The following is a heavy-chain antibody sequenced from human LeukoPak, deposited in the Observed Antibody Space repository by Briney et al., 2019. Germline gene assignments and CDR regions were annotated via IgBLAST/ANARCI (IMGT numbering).Heavy chain of an antibody. J-gene: IGHJ6*03. Sequence: PSETLSLTCTVSGASINSGSYYWSWIRQPAGKGLEFIGHFYSSGSTNYNPSLKSRVSISVDTSKNQFSLKLSSVTAADTAVYYCARVYVTMVRDVIIMNAYYYYMDVWGKGTTVTFSS. CDR3: ARVYVTMVRDVIIMNAYYYYMDV. D-gene: IGHD3-10*01. V-gene: IGHV4-61*10. CDR1: GASINSGSYY. CDR2: FYSSGST.